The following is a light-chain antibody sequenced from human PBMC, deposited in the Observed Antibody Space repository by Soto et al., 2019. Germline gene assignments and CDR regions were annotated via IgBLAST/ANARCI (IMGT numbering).Light chain of an antibody. CDR3: QQYNSDPYT. CDR1: QPISNW. Sequence: DVQMTQSPSTLSASVGDRVTISYRASQPISNWLAWYQQKPGKAPKLLIYDSSSLETGVPPRFSGTGSGTQYTLTISSLQPDDSATYYCQQYNSDPYTFGQGTRLQIK. J-gene: IGKJ2*01. V-gene: IGKV1-5*01. CDR2: DSS.